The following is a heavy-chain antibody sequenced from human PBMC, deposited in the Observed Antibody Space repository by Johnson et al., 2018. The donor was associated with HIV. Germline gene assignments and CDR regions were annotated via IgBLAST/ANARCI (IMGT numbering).Heavy chain of an antibody. D-gene: IGHD3-16*01. V-gene: IGHV3-9*01. J-gene: IGHJ3*02. Sequence: VQLVESGGGLVQPGRSLRLSCAASGFTFDDYAMHWVRPAPGKGLAWVSGISWTSTSYADSVKGRFPISTDKAKNTLHLQMNSLRVEDTAVYYCAREWGVMTFGGVIPRNAFDIWGQGTMVTVSS. CDR3: AREWGVMTFGGVIPRNAFDI. CDR2: ISWTST. CDR1: GFTFDDYA.